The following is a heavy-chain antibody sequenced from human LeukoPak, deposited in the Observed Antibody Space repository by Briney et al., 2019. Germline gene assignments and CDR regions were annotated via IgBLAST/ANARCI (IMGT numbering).Heavy chain of an antibody. Sequence: ESGPTLVNPTQTLTLTCTFSGFSLSTTGVGVGWIRQPPGKALEWLALIYWNNDNRYSPSLRSRLTITKDTSKNQVVLTVAYMDPADTATYYCAHYGDYRFRYYFDSWGQGTLVTVSS. CDR3: AHYGDYRFRYYFDS. CDR1: GFSLSTTGVG. D-gene: IGHD4-17*01. V-gene: IGHV2-5*01. J-gene: IGHJ4*02. CDR2: IYWNNDN.